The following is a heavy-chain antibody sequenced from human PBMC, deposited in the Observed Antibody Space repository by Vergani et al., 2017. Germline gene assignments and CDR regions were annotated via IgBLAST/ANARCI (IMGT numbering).Heavy chain of an antibody. CDR1: GYTFTSYG. D-gene: IGHD5-18*01. CDR3: AREPRGIQRSAPYYYYYMDV. CDR2: ISAYNGNT. J-gene: IGHJ6*03. Sequence: QVQLVQSGAEVKKPGASVKVSCKASGYTFTSYGISWVRQAPGQGLEWMGWISAYNGNTNYAQKLQGRVTMTTDTSTSTAYMELRSLRSDDTAVYYCAREPRGIQRSAPYYYYYMDVWGKGTTVTVSS. V-gene: IGHV1-18*01.